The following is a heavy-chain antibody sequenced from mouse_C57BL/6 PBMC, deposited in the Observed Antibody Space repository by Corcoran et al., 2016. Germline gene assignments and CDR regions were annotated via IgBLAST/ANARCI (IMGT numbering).Heavy chain of an antibody. CDR3: ARGITTVVATYYYAMDY. CDR2: INTYSGVP. CDR1: GYTFTTYG. Sequence: QIQLVQSGPELKKPGETVKISCKASGYTFTTYGMSWVKQAPGKGLKWMGWINTYSGVPTYADDFKGRFAFSLETSASTAYLQINNLKNEDTATYFCARGITTVVATYYYAMDYWGQGTSVTVSS. V-gene: IGHV9-3*01. J-gene: IGHJ4*01. D-gene: IGHD1-1*01.